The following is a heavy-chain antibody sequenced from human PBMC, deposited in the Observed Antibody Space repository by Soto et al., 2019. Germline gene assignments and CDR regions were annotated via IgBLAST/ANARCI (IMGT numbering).Heavy chain of an antibody. Sequence: SETLSLTCTVSGGSISSGNYYWSWISQPPGKGLEWIGFISYSGSTYYSLSLKSRVTISVDTSKNQFSLNLSFVTAADTAVYYCATMGTPATGLYYFDYWGQGTLVTVSS. CDR2: ISYSGST. V-gene: IGHV4-30-4*01. D-gene: IGHD5-18*01. CDR3: ATMGTPATGLYYFDY. CDR1: GGSISSGNYY. J-gene: IGHJ4*02.